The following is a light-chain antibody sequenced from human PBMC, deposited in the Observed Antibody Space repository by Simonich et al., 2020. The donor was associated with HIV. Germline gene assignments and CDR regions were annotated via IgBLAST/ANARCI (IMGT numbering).Light chain of an antibody. CDR3: QHYNNWPPWT. J-gene: IGKJ1*01. CDR1: QSVSSN. V-gene: IGKV3-15*01. Sequence: EIVMTQSPATLSVSPGERATLSCRASQSVSSNLAWYQQKPGQAPRLLIYGASTRATGIPARFSGSGSGTEFTLTINSLQSGEFAVYYCQHYNNWPPWTFGQGTKVEIK. CDR2: GAS.